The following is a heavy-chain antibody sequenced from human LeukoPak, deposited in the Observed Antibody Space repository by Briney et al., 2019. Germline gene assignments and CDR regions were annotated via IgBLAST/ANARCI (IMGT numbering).Heavy chain of an antibody. V-gene: IGHV1-46*01. J-gene: IGHJ4*02. Sequence: VASVKVSCKASGYTFTGYYMHWVRQAPGQGLEWMGIINPSGGSTSYAQKFQGRVTMTRDTSTSTVYMELSSLRSEDTAVYYCARSGSSSLGPQLRYYFDYWGQGTLVTVSS. CDR3: ARSGSSSLGPQLRYYFDY. CDR2: INPSGGST. CDR1: GYTFTGYY. D-gene: IGHD6-6*01.